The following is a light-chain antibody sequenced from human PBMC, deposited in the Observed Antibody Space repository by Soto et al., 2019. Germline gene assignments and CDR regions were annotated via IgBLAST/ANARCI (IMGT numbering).Light chain of an antibody. CDR1: QGISSY. CDR3: QQLNSYPIT. J-gene: IGKJ5*01. Sequence: DMQLTQSPFFLSESLGDGVTIXXRASQGISSYLAWYQQRPGKAPKLXIYAASTLQSGVPSRCSGSGSGTEFTLTISSLQPEDFATYYCQQLNSYPITFGQGTRLEI. V-gene: IGKV1-9*01. CDR2: AAS.